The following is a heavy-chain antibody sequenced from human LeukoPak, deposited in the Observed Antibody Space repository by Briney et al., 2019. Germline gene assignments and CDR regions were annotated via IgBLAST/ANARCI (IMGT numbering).Heavy chain of an antibody. Sequence: PGGSLRLSCAASGFTFSSFSMNWVRQAPGKGLEWVSSISSSSTYINYADSVKGRFTISRDNAKNSLYLQMNSLRAEDTAVYYCARVDYGGQITGAAFDIWGQGTMVTVSS. D-gene: IGHD4-23*01. V-gene: IGHV3-21*01. CDR3: ARVDYGGQITGAAFDI. CDR2: ISSSSTYI. CDR1: GFTFSSFS. J-gene: IGHJ3*02.